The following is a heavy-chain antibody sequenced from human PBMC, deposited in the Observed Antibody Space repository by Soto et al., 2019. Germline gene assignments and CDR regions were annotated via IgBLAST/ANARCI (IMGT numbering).Heavy chain of an antibody. V-gene: IGHV1-3*01. CDR1: GYTFSNYG. D-gene: IGHD2-21*01. CDR2: INAGNGNT. CDR3: AREKGGDFDY. Sequence: SSVKVSCKASGYTFSNYGLHWVRQAPEQSLEWMGWINAGNGNTIYLQKFQGRVTITRDTSASTVYMELSSLRSEDTAMYYCAREKGGDFDYWGPGTLVTVSS. J-gene: IGHJ4*02.